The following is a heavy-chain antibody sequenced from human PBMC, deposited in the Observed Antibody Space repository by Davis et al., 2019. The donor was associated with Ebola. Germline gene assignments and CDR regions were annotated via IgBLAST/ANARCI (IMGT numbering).Heavy chain of an antibody. Sequence: PGGSLRLSCKGSGYSFTSYWIGWVRQMPGPGLEWMGVFYPYDSDTRYSPSFQGQATISADKSISTAYLQWSSLKASDTAMYYWARSPLAKDYFDYGGQGTLVTGAS. V-gene: IGHV5-51*01. CDR2: FYPYDSDT. J-gene: IGHJ4*02. CDR3: ARSPLAKDYFDY. CDR1: GYSFTSYW. D-gene: IGHD1-14*01.